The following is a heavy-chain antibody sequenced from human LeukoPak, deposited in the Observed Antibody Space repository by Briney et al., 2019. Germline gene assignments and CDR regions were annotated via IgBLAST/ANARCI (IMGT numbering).Heavy chain of an antibody. CDR2: ISSSSIYI. CDR1: GFTFSSYS. V-gene: IGHV3-21*01. CDR3: ARDLPPGSSSSPRSYYFDY. J-gene: IGHJ4*01. Sequence: GGSLRLSCAASGFTFSSYSMSWVRQAPGKGLEWGSSISSSSIYIYYAHSLKRRFTISRHNAKNSLYLQMNSLRAEDTAVYYCARDLPPGSSSSPRSYYFDYWGQGTLVTVSS. D-gene: IGHD6-6*01.